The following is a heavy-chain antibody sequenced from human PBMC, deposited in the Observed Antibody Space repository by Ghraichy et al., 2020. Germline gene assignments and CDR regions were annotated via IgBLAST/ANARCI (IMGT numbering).Heavy chain of an antibody. V-gene: IGHV5-10-1*01. CDR2: IDPSDSYT. CDR1: GYSFTSYW. Sequence: GESLNISCKGSGYSFTSYWISWVRQMPGKGLEWMGRIDPSDSYTNYSPSFQGHVTISADKSISTAYLQWSSLKASDTAMYYCARQGYLDGDYGTDYYYYGMDVWGQGTTVTVSS. D-gene: IGHD4-17*01. J-gene: IGHJ6*02. CDR3: ARQGYLDGDYGTDYYYYGMDV.